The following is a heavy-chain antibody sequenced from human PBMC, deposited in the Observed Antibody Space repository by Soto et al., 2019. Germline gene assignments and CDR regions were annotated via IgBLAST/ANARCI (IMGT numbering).Heavy chain of an antibody. J-gene: IGHJ5*02. V-gene: IGHV3-23*01. CDR3: AKVPHGHSGWSTTTLYNLFDP. CDR1: GFTFSSYA. Sequence: EVQLLESGGGLVQPGGSLSLSCAASGFTFSSYAMSWVRQAPGNGLEWVSAISGSGGSTYYADSVKGRFTISRDNSKNTLYLQMNSLRAEDTAVYYCAKVPHGHSGWSTTTLYNLFDPWGQGTLVTVSS. D-gene: IGHD6-19*01. CDR2: ISGSGGST.